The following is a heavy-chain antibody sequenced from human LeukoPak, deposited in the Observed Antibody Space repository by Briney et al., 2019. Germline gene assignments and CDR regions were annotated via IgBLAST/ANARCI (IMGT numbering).Heavy chain of an antibody. CDR1: GFTFSSYA. Sequence: SGGSLRLSCAASGFTFSSYAMSWVRQAPGKGLEWVSAISGSGGSTYHADSVKGRFTISRDNSKNTLYLQMNSLRAEDTAVNYCAKWLGGWFLSSMYYFDYWGQGTLVTVSS. CDR3: AKWLGGWFLSSMYYFDY. CDR2: ISGSGGST. D-gene: IGHD3-10*01. J-gene: IGHJ4*02. V-gene: IGHV3-23*01.